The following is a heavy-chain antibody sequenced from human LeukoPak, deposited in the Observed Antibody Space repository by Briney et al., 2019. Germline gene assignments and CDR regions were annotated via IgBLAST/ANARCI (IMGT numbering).Heavy chain of an antibody. CDR3: AKDPPTTGTTFDN. CDR1: GFTFSSYA. CDR2: IGGGGVDT. D-gene: IGHD1-1*01. V-gene: IGHV3-23*01. Sequence: PGGSLRLSCADSGFTFSSYAMSWVRQAPGKGLEWVSSIGGGGVDTYYADSVKGRFTISRDNSKNTLYLQMNSLRVEDTAVYYCAKDPPTTGTTFDNWGRGTLVTVSS. J-gene: IGHJ4*02.